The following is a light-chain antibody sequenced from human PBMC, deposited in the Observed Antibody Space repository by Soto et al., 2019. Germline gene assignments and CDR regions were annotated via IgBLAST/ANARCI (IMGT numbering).Light chain of an antibody. V-gene: IGLV1-40*01. CDR3: QAYDYSLTASV. CDR2: ANI. CDR1: SSNIGAGYD. J-gene: IGLJ3*02. Sequence: QSVLTQPPSVSGAPGQRVTISCTGSSSNIGAGYDVHWYQQRPGAAPKLLISANINRPSGVPDRFSGSKSGTSASLAITGLQADDEGDYYCQAYDYSLTASVFGGGTKLTVL.